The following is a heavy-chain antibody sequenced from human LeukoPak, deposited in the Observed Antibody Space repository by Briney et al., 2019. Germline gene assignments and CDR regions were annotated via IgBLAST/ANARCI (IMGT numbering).Heavy chain of an antibody. J-gene: IGHJ6*02. CDR2: TYRGGIT. CDR3: ARSHSSGYYYYGMDV. V-gene: IGHV3-53*01. D-gene: IGHD6-19*01. Sequence: GGSLRLSCAASGFTVSSNYMSWVRQAPGKGLEWVSVTYRGGITYYADSVKGRFTISRDNSKNTLYFQMNSLRAEDTAVYYCARSHSSGYYYYGMDVWGQGTTVTVSS. CDR1: GFTVSSNY.